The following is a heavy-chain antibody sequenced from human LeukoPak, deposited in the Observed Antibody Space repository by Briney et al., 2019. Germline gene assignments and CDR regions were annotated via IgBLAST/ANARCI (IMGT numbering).Heavy chain of an antibody. CDR1: GFTFSSYA. J-gene: IGHJ4*02. V-gene: IGHV3-23*01. CDR3: ARDHLDSSGNYRSYYFDS. CDR2: ISGSDDST. Sequence: GGSLRLSCAASGFTFSSYAMSWVRQAPGKGPEWVSAISGSDDSTYYADSVKGRFTISRDNSKNTLYLQMNSLRVEDTAVYYCARDHLDSSGNYRSYYFDSWGQGTLVTVSS. D-gene: IGHD3-22*01.